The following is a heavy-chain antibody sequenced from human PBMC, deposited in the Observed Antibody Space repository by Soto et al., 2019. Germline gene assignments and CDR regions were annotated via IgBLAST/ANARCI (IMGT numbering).Heavy chain of an antibody. CDR3: APLSVSLSGPYGIHV. Sequence: QLHLQESGPGLVKPSETLSLTCSVSGYFVSSSDYYWAWIRQPPGRGLEWIGSMRYSGLTYYNPSLKSRVTLSVDTSNNQFSVRLNSVTASDTAVYYCAPLSVSLSGPYGIHVWGQGTTVTVSS. D-gene: IGHD2-15*01. V-gene: IGHV4-39*01. J-gene: IGHJ6*02. CDR2: MRYSGLT. CDR1: GYFVSSSDYY.